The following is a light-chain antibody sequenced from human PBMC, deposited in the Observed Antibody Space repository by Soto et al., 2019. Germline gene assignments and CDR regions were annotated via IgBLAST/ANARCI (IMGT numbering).Light chain of an antibody. CDR2: RAS. Sequence: EIVMTQSPVTLSMSPGERATLSCRASETVGSKLAWYQQRPGQAPRLLIYRASTRVSGVPDRFSGSGSGTEFTLTISSLQSEDFAVYYCQQYSDWYTFGQGTKVQI. V-gene: IGKV3-15*01. CDR1: ETVGSK. J-gene: IGKJ2*01. CDR3: QQYSDWYT.